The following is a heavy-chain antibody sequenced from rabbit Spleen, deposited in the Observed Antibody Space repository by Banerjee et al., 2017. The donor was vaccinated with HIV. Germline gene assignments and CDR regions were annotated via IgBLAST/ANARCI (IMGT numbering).Heavy chain of an antibody. J-gene: IGHJ4*01. CDR3: ARGWAGGVDNYVDYFNL. CDR2: INIATGKS. CDR1: GFSFSDRDV. D-gene: IGHD6-1*01. Sequence: QEQLEEAGGGLVKPEGSLTLTCKASGFSFSDRDVMCWVRQAPGKGLEWITCINIATGKSVYASWVSGRFIMSRTSSTTVTLQMTSLTAADTATYFCARGWAGGVDNYVDYFNLWGQGTLVTVS. V-gene: IGHV1S45*01.